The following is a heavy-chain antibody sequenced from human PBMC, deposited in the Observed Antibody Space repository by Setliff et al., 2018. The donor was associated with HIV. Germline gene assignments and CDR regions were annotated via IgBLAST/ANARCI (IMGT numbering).Heavy chain of an antibody. J-gene: IGHJ4*02. CDR2: VYYGGIT. CDR1: GVTTGSNY. D-gene: IGHD6-13*01. V-gene: IGHV4-59*01. Sequence: SETLSLTCTVSGVTTGSNYWTWIRQSPGKGLEWIGYVYYGGITNYNPSLKSRVSISIDTSKYQFYLNLGSVTTADTAVYFCARGIRTAAAPTFDHWGQGALVTVSS. CDR3: ARGIRTAAAPTFDH.